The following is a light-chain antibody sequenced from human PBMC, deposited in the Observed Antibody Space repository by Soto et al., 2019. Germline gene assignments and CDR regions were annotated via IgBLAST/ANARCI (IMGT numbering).Light chain of an antibody. J-gene: IGLJ2*01. CDR3: SAYTNANTLT. CDR1: SNDIGAYDY. V-gene: IGLV2-14*03. CDR2: DVN. Sequence: QSALTQPASVSGSPGQSVTISCTGTSNDIGAYDYVSWYQQVQGKAPKLLIFDVNYRPSEISRRFSGSKSGNSASLTISALQPADEADYYCSAYTNANTLTFGGGTKLTVL.